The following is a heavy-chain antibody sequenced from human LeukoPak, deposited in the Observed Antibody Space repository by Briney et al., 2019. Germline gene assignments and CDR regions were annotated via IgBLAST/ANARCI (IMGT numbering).Heavy chain of an antibody. CDR1: GGSISSYY. Sequence: SSETLSLTCTVSGGSISSYYWSWIRQPPGKGLEWIGYIYYTGNTHYNFSLKSRVTISVATSKNQFSLKLSSVTAADTAPYYCAREGRDRNRFEYWGHGTLVTVSS. D-gene: IGHD1-14*01. CDR3: AREGRDRNRFEY. CDR2: IYYTGNT. J-gene: IGHJ4*01. V-gene: IGHV4-59*01.